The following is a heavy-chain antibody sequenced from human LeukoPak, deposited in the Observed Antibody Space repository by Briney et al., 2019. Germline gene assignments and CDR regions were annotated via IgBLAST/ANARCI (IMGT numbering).Heavy chain of an antibody. Sequence: GGSLRLSCAASGFTSSSSXXXXXXXXXXXXXXXXXXXSNXGXNKYYXXXXXGRXXXSRDNSKNTLYLQMNSLKAEDTAVYYCASTQAVTVARGGGFDYWGQGTLVTVSS. J-gene: IGHJ4*02. CDR3: ASTQAVTVARGGGFDY. CDR2: XSNXGXNK. V-gene: IGHV3-30*01. D-gene: IGHD4-23*01. CDR1: GFTSSSSX.